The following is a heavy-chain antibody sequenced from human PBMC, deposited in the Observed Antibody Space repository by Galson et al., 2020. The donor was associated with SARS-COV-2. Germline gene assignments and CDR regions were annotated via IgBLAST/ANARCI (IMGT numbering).Heavy chain of an antibody. CDR1: GLTFSNAW. Sequence: GGSLRLSCAVTGLTFSNAWMNWVRQAPGKGLEWVGRIKSKTDGGTIEYGAPVKGRFTISRDDSKNTLYLAMNSLKTEDTAVYYCTTGFWSSYNNDWGQGTLVTVSS. D-gene: IGHD3-3*01. J-gene: IGHJ4*02. V-gene: IGHV3-15*07. CDR3: TTGFWSSYNND. CDR2: IKSKTDGGTI.